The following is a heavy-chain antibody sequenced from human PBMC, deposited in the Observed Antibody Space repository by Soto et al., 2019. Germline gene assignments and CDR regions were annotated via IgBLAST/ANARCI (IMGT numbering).Heavy chain of an antibody. V-gene: IGHV2-5*02. D-gene: IGHD6-25*01. CDR3: AHRGDSGSYRAFHI. Sequence: QITLKESGPALVKPTQTLTLTCTFSGFSLSTSGVGVGWLRQPPGKALEWLALIYWDDDKRYSPSVKSRLTITKDTSKNQVVLTMTNLDPVDTATYYCAHRGDSGSYRAFHIWGQGTMVTVSS. CDR1: GFSLSTSGVG. CDR2: IYWDDDK. J-gene: IGHJ3*02.